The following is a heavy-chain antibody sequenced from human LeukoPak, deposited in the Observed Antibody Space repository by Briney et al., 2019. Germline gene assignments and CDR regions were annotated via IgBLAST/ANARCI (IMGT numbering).Heavy chain of an antibody. CDR1: GFTFSSYG. J-gene: IGHJ4*02. V-gene: IGHV3-30*03. CDR3: ARDSMVTPFDY. Sequence: GGSLRLSCAASGFTFSSYGMHWVRQAPGKGLEWVAVISYDGSNKYYADSVKGRFTISRDNSKNTLYLQMNSLRAEDTAVYYCARDSMVTPFDYWGQGTLVTVSS. D-gene: IGHD2/OR15-2a*01. CDR2: ISYDGSNK.